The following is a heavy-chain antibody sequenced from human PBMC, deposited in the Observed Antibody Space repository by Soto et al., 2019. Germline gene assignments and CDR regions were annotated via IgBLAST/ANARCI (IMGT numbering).Heavy chain of an antibody. D-gene: IGHD1-7*01. J-gene: IGHJ6*02. V-gene: IGHV4-61*01. CDR2: IYYSGST. CDR1: GGSVSSGSYY. Sequence: QVQLQESGPGLVKPSETLSLSCTVSGGSVSSGSYYWSWIRQPPGKGLEWIGYIYYSGSTNYNPSLKSRVTISVDTSKNQFSLKLSSVTAADTAVYYCARVEAGTTFPDYYYGMDVWGQGTTVTVSS. CDR3: ARVEAGTTFPDYYYGMDV.